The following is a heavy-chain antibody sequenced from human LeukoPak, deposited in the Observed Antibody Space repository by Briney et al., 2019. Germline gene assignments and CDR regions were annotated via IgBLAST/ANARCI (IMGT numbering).Heavy chain of an antibody. D-gene: IGHD3-22*01. Sequence: SETLSLTCTVSGGSISSGGYYWSWIRQHPGKGLESIGYIYYSGSTYYNSSLKSRVTISVDTSKNQFSLKLTSVTAADTAVYYCARGSASHHYESSGAPTRKCQCFDYWGQGTLVTVSS. CDR1: GGSISSGGYY. CDR3: ARGSASHHYESSGAPTRKCQCFDY. V-gene: IGHV4-31*03. J-gene: IGHJ4*02. CDR2: IYYSGST.